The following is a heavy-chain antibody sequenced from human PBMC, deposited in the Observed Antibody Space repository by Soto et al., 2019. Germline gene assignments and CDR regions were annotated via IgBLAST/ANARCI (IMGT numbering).Heavy chain of an antibody. CDR3: ARPMGNGWGDN. V-gene: IGHV3-66*04. CDR1: GFTVSSTF. J-gene: IGHJ4*02. Sequence: EVRLVESGGALVQPGGSLRLSCVVSGFTVSSTFMSWVRQAPGKGLEWVSVMYDGGSTRYAESVRGRFTISRDDSRNTLYLQMDRLRVEDTGVYYCARPMGNGWGDNWGQGTLVTVSS. CDR2: MYDGGST. D-gene: IGHD6-19*01.